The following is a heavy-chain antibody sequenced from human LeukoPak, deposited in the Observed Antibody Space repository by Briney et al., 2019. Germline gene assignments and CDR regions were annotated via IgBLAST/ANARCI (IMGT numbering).Heavy chain of an antibody. CDR2: IYYSGST. D-gene: IGHD2-2*01. J-gene: IGHJ5*02. CDR3: ARAPCSSTSCYDVWFDP. CDR1: GGSISSGGYY. Sequence: SQRLSLTCTVSGGSISSGGYYWSWIRQHPGKGLEWIGYIYYSGSTYYNPSLKSRVTISVDTSKNQFSLKLSSVTAADTAVYYCARAPCSSTSCYDVWFDPWGQGPLVPVSS. V-gene: IGHV4-31*03.